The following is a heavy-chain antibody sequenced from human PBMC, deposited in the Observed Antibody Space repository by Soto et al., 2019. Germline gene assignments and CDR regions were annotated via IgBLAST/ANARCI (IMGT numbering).Heavy chain of an antibody. CDR2: ISYDGSNK. Sequence: GGSLRLSCAASGFTFSSYAMHWVRQAPGKGLEWVAVISYDGSNKYYADSVKGRFTISRDNSKNTLYLQMNSLRAEDTAVYYCARDRHITIFGSDYYYAMDVWGQGTTVTVSS. CDR3: ARDRHITIFGSDYYYAMDV. CDR1: GFTFSSYA. J-gene: IGHJ6*02. V-gene: IGHV3-30-3*01. D-gene: IGHD3-3*01.